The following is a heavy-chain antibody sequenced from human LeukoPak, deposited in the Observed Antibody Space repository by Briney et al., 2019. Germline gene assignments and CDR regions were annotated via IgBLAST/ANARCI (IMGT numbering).Heavy chain of an antibody. D-gene: IGHD6-13*01. CDR3: TTDSSWYLRRWDY. CDR2: ISGSGGST. CDR1: GFTFSSYA. J-gene: IGHJ4*02. Sequence: GGSLRLSCAASGFTFSSYAMSWVRQAPGKGLEWVSAISGSGGSTYYADSVKGRFTISRDNSKNTLYLQTNSLRAEDTAVYYCTTDSSWYLRRWDYWGQGTLVTVSS. V-gene: IGHV3-23*01.